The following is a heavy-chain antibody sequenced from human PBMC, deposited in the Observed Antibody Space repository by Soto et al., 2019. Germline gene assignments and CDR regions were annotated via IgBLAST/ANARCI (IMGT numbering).Heavy chain of an antibody. Sequence: ASVKVSCKASGYTFTGYYVHWVRQAPGQGLEWMGWINPNSGDTYLAQRFQGRVTMNRDTYIGTAYMELRGLTSDDTAEYYCAKGGAIVAAGTRVYLYNAMDVWGQGTTVTVSS. D-gene: IGHD1-26*01. CDR2: INPNSGDT. J-gene: IGHJ6*02. V-gene: IGHV1-2*02. CDR3: AKGGAIVAAGTRVYLYNAMDV. CDR1: GYTFTGYY.